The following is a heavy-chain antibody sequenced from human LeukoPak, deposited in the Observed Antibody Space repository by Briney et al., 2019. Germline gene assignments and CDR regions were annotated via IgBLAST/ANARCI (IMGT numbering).Heavy chain of an antibody. CDR3: ARDKYGGNSNAFDI. V-gene: IGHV3-74*01. CDR2: IGTDGSSA. CDR1: GFTFSSYW. J-gene: IGHJ3*02. Sequence: PGGSLRLSCAASGFTFSSYWMHWVRQVPGKGLLWVSRIGTDGSSATYADDVKGRFTISRDNAKNTLFLQMSSLRADDTAVYYCARDKYGGNSNAFDIWGQGTLVTVSS. D-gene: IGHD4-23*01.